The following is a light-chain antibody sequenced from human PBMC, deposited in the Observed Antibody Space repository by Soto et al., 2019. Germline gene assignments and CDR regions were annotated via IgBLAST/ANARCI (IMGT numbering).Light chain of an antibody. CDR3: SSNTSYTSYV. J-gene: IGLJ1*01. Sequence: QSVLTQPASVSGSPGQSIAISCTGTSSDVGGYKYVPWYQQYPGKAPKLMIYDVINRPSGVPDRFSSSKSGNTASLTISGLQSEDEADYFSSSNTSYTSYVVGPGTNVPVL. CDR2: DVI. V-gene: IGLV2-14*01. CDR1: SSDVGGYKY.